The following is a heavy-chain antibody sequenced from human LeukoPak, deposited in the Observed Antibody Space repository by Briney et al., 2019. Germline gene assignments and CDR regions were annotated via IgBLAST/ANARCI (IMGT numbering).Heavy chain of an antibody. D-gene: IGHD1-26*01. CDR3: ARYSGSYIDY. Sequence: KPSETLSLTCTVSGGSISSYYWSWIRQPAGKGLEWIGCIYTSGRTNSNPSLKSQVTMSVDTSKNQFSLKLSSVTAADTAVYYCARYSGSYIDYWGQGTLVTVSS. V-gene: IGHV4-4*07. J-gene: IGHJ4*02. CDR1: GGSISSYY. CDR2: IYTSGRT.